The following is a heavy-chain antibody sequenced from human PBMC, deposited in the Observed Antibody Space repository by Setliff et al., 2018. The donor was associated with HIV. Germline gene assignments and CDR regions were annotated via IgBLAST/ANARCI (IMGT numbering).Heavy chain of an antibody. Sequence: SETLSLTCTVSDDPINSFYWSWIRQPPGKGLEWIGYIYTSGITNYNPSLEGRVTITVDTSKNQFSLNLSSVTAADTAVYCCSVIDYWGQGTLVTVSS. CDR1: DDPINSFY. CDR3: SVIDY. CDR2: IYTSGIT. V-gene: IGHV4-4*09. J-gene: IGHJ4*02.